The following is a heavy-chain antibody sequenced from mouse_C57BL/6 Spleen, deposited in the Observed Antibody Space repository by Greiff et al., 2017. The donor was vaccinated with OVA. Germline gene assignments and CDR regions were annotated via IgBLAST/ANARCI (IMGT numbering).Heavy chain of an antibody. J-gene: IGHJ2*01. CDR3: ARGTVVAKAFDY. D-gene: IGHD1-1*01. CDR2: INPNNGGT. CDR1: GYTFTDYN. V-gene: IGHV1-22*01. Sequence: VQLKQSGPELVKPGASVKMSCKASGYTFTDYNMHWVKQSHGKSLEWIGYINPNNGGTSYNQKFKGKATLTVNKSSSTAYMELRSLTSEDSAVYYCARGTVVAKAFDYWGQGTTLTVSS.